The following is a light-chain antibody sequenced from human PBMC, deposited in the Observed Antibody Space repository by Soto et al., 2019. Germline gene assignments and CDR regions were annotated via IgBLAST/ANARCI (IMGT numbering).Light chain of an antibody. CDR3: HQRHNLPET. J-gene: IGKJ1*01. CDR1: QSISDY. V-gene: IGKV3-11*01. CDR2: DAS. Sequence: EFVLTHSPATLSLTPGERATLSCRASQSISDYLAWYQQKPGQAPRLLIYDASNRATGITARFSGSGSGTDFTLTISSLEPEDFAIYYCHQRHNLPETFGQGTKVDIK.